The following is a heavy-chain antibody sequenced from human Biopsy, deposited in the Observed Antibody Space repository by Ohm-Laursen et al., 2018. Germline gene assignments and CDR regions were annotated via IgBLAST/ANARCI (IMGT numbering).Heavy chain of an antibody. CDR3: TVDLGRGFH. CDR1: GFTFTHAW. V-gene: IGHV3-15*01. D-gene: IGHD5-12*01. Sequence: GSLRLSCAASGFTFTHAWMSWVRQGPGKGLEWLRRSKSKSDGEATDYAAAVQGRFAISRDDSTNTFYLQMNSLKSEDPGVFYCTVDLGRGFHWGQGTLVTVSS. CDR2: SKSKSDGEAT. J-gene: IGHJ4*02.